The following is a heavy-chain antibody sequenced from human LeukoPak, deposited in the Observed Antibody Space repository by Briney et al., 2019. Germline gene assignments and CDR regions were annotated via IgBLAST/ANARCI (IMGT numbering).Heavy chain of an antibody. CDR1: GFTFSKYG. J-gene: IGHJ3*01. V-gene: IGHV3-23*01. D-gene: IGHD4-11*01. CDR2: ISFDSGTT. Sequence: GGSLRLSCGASGFTFSKYGMSWVRQAPGKGLEWVSGISFDSGTTNYADSVKGRFTIFRDNVDNTLYLQMDGLRAEDTAVYFCARDGLNYDSQDNDGFDLWGQGAMVAVSS. CDR3: ARDGLNYDSQDNDGFDL.